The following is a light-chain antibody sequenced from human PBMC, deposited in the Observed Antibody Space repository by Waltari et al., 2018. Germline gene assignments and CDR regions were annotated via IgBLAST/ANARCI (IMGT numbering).Light chain of an antibody. J-gene: IGKJ5*01. CDR2: FGS. Sequence: EIVLTQSPPPLPVPLREPAPLSCTASQSLLHSNGYAYLAWYVQRPGLPPQLLIYFGSFRASGVPDRFSGSGSVTDFTLKISKVEAEDVGVYYCMQALQTSITFGQGTRLEIK. CDR1: QSLLHSNGYAY. V-gene: IGKV2-28*01. CDR3: MQALQTSIT.